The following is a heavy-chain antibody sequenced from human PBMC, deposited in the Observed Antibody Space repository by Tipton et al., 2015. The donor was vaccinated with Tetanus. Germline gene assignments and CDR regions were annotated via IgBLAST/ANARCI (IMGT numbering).Heavy chain of an antibody. V-gene: IGHV4-34*01. D-gene: IGHD6-19*01. CDR3: AMLPKHWLAHRGAP. Sequence: TLSLTCAVNGGSFSGYYWSWLRQPPGKGLEWIGEGNRGGTTGSNPSLKSRVSMSVDTSKNQFSLNMTSVTAADTAVYYCAMLPKHWLAHRGAPWGQGIQVTVSS. CDR2: GNRGGTT. CDR1: GGSFSGYY. J-gene: IGHJ5*02.